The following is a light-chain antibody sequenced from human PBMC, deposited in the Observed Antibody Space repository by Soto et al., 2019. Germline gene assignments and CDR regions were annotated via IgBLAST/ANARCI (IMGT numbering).Light chain of an antibody. V-gene: IGKV3-20*01. Sequence: DIVLTQSPGTLSLSPGERPTLSCRASQSISRYLAWYQQKPGQGPRLLIYGASSRATGTPDRFSGSGSGTDFTLTINRLEPEDFALYYCQQYGSSPPTFGQGTKVDIK. CDR2: GAS. CDR1: QSISRY. J-gene: IGKJ1*01. CDR3: QQYGSSPPT.